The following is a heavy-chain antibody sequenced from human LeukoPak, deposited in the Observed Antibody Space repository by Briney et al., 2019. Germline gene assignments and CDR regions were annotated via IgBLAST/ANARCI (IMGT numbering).Heavy chain of an antibody. Sequence: SVKVSCKASGGTFISYAISWVRQAPGQGLEWMGGIIPIFGTANYAQKFQGRVTITADESTSTAYMELSSLRSEDTAVYYCARTWTFNRDGYNHYYFDYWGQGTLVTVSS. V-gene: IGHV1-69*13. CDR2: IIPIFGTA. D-gene: IGHD5-24*01. CDR3: ARTWTFNRDGYNHYYFDY. J-gene: IGHJ4*02. CDR1: GGTFISYA.